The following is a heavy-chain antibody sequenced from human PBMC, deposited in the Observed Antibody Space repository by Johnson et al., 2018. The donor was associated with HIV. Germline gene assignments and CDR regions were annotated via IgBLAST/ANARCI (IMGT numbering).Heavy chain of an antibody. J-gene: IGHJ3*02. Sequence: VQVVESGGGLVQPVGSLRLSCAASGFTFSSYAMSWVRQAPGKGLEWVSAISGSGGSTYYADSVKGRFTISRDNSKNTLFLQMNSLRAEDTAVYYCVRRFYDSSAFDIWGQGTLVTVSS. D-gene: IGHD3-22*01. CDR2: ISGSGGST. V-gene: IGHV3-23*04. CDR1: GFTFSSYA. CDR3: VRRFYDSSAFDI.